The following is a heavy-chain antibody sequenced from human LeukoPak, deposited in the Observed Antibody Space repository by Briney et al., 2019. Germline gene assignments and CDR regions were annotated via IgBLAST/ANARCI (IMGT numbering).Heavy chain of an antibody. D-gene: IGHD1-7*01. CDR2: IKHDGSEK. CDR3: ALYNWNSKRDLDY. V-gene: IGHV3-7*05. J-gene: IGHJ4*02. CDR1: GGSISSSNW. Sequence: GTLSLTCAVSGGSISSSNWWSWVRPPPGKGLEWVANIKHDGSEKYYVGSVKGRFTISRDNAKNSLYLQMNSLGAEDTAVYYCALYNWNSKRDLDYWGQGTLVTVS.